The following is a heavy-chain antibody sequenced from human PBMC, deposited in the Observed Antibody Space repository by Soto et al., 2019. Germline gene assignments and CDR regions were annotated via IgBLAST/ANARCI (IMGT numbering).Heavy chain of an antibody. CDR3: ARSPQWLVLGNWFDP. CDR1: GDSVSSNSAA. J-gene: IGHJ5*02. D-gene: IGHD6-19*01. CDR2: TYYRSKGYN. V-gene: IGHV6-1*01. Sequence: SETLSLTCAISGDSVSSNSAAWNWIRQSPSRGLEWLGRTYYRSKGYNDYAVSVKSRITINPDTSKNQFSLQLNSVTPEDTAVYYCARSPQWLVLGNWFDPWGQGTLVTVSS.